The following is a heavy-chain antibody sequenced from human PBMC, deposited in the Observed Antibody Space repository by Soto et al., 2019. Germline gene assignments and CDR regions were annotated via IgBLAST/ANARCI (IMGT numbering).Heavy chain of an antibody. D-gene: IGHD3-3*01. CDR3: ARGGGYDFRSSQAPPIDV. J-gene: IGHJ6*02. CDR1: GGSISDFY. CDR2: LYYTGST. V-gene: IGHV4-59*01. Sequence: PSETLSLTCNVSGGSISDFYWSWIRQSPGKRLEWIGYLYYTGSTNYNPALKSRVTISLDTSKNQFSLKVRSVTAADTAVYYCARGGGYDFRSSQAPPIDVWGQRTTVTVSS.